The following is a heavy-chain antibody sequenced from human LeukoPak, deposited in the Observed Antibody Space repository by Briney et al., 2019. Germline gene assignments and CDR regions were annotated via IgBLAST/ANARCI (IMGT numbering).Heavy chain of an antibody. J-gene: IGHJ5*02. Sequence: ASVKVSCKASGYTFTSYGISWVRQAPGQGLEWMGWISAYNGNTNYAQKLRGRVTMTTDTSTSTAYMELRSLRSDDTAVYYCAREDRIAAAATRWFDPWGQGTLVIVSS. CDR1: GYTFTSYG. CDR3: AREDRIAAAATRWFDP. D-gene: IGHD6-13*01. CDR2: ISAYNGNT. V-gene: IGHV1-18*01.